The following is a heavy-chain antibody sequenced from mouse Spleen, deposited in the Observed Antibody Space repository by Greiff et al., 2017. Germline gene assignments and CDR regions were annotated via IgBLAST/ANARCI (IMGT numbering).Heavy chain of an antibody. J-gene: IGHJ1*03. D-gene: IGHD1-1*01. Sequence: ESGPGLVKPSQSLSLTCSVTGYSITSGYYWNWIRQFPGNKLEWMGYISYDGSNNYNPSLKNRISITRDTSKNQFFLKLNSVTTEDTATYYCAIITTVVDWYFDVWGTGTTVTVSS. CDR2: ISYDGSN. CDR1: GYSITSGYY. V-gene: IGHV3-6*01. CDR3: AIITTVVDWYFDV.